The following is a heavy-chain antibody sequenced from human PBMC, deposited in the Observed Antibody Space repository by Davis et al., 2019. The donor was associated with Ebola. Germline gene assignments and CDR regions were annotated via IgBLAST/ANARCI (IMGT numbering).Heavy chain of an antibody. J-gene: IGHJ4*02. Sequence: GESLKISCAASGFTFSSYSMNWVRQAPGKGLEWVSYISSSSSTIYYADSVKGRFTISRDNAKNSLYLQMNSLRDEDTAVYYCARDADIVVVVAAGYFDYWGQGTLVTVSS. CDR1: GFTFSSYS. D-gene: IGHD2-15*01. CDR2: ISSSSSTI. V-gene: IGHV3-48*02. CDR3: ARDADIVVVVAAGYFDY.